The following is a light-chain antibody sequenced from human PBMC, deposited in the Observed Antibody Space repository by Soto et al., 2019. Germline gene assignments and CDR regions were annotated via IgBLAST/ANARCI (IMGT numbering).Light chain of an antibody. CDR1: NSDIANHY. V-gene: IGLV1-51*01. CDR3: GIWATSLYV. Sequence: QPVLTQPPSVSAAPGQKVTISCSGSNSDIANHYISWYQQLPGTAPKLLIYDNNRRPSGIPERFSASKSGSSATLAITGLQTGDEADYFCGIWATSLYVFGTGTKVNVL. CDR2: DNN. J-gene: IGLJ1*01.